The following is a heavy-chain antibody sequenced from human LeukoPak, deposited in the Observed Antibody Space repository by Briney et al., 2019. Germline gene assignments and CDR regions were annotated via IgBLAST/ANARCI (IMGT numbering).Heavy chain of an antibody. CDR1: GFTFSSYS. J-gene: IGHJ6*03. Sequence: GGSLRLSCAASGFTFSSYSMNWVRQAPGKGLEWVSYISSSSSTIYYADSVKGRFTISRDNAKNSLYLQMNSLRAEDTAVYYCARVLTCSGGSCYQYYYYYYYMDVWGNGTTVTVSS. D-gene: IGHD2-15*01. CDR2: ISSSSSTI. CDR3: ARVLTCSGGSCYQYYYYYYYMDV. V-gene: IGHV3-48*01.